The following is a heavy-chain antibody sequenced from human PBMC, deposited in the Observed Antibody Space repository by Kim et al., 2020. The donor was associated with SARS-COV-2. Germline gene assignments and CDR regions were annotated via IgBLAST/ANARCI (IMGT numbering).Heavy chain of an antibody. D-gene: IGHD3-22*01. Sequence: PQSVQGRFTISRDDSKSIAYLQMNSLKTEDTAVNYCTVITPTRPGDFDYWGQGTLVTVSS. CDR3: TVITPTRPGDFDY. V-gene: IGHV3-49*02. J-gene: IGHJ4*02.